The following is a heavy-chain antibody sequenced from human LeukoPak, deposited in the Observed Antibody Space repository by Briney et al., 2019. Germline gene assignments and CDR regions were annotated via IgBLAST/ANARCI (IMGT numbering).Heavy chain of an antibody. CDR3: ARDVRFDP. D-gene: IGHD2-8*01. CDR1: GFTFSSHA. J-gene: IGHJ5*02. CDR2: ISSSSRYI. V-gene: IGHV3-21*06. Sequence: GGSLRLSCAASGFTFSSHAMNWVRQAPGKGLEWVSSISSSSRYIYYADSVKGRFTISRDNAKNSLYLQMNSLRDEDTAVYYCARDVRFDPWSQGTLVTVSS.